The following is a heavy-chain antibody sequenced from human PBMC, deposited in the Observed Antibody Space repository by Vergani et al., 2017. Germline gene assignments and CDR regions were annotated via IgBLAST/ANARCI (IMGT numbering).Heavy chain of an antibody. CDR1: GYTFTSYG. J-gene: IGHJ4*02. CDR3: ARDGRPYYYDSSGYYYYFDY. D-gene: IGHD3-22*01. CDR2: ISAYNGNT. V-gene: IGHV1-18*04. Sequence: QVQLVQSGAEVKKPGASVKVSCKASGYTFTSYGISWVRQAPGQGLEWMGWISAYNGNTNYAQKLQGRVTMTTDTSTSTAYMELRSLRSDDTAVYYCARDGRPYYYDSSGYYYYFDYWGQGTLVTVSS.